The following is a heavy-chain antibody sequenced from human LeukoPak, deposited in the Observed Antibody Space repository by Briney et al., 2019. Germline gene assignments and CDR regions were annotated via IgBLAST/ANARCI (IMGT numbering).Heavy chain of an antibody. CDR3: ARDQGEEFDN. CDR1: GFTFNSYW. CDR2: IKQDESER. D-gene: IGHD3-16*01. J-gene: IGHJ4*02. V-gene: IGHV3-7*01. Sequence: PGGSLRLSCAASGFTFNSYWMSWVRQAPGKGLEWVANIKQDESERYYVDSVKGRFTISRDNAKNSLYLQMNSLRAEDTAVYYCARDQGEEFDNWGQGTLVTVSS.